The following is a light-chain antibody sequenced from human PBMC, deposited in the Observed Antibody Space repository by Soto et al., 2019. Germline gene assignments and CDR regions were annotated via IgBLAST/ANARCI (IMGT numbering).Light chain of an antibody. V-gene: IGKV3-11*01. Sequence: PGGIATLSCRVSQSINIYLAWYQHTLGPAPRLLIYDASIRATGIPARFSGSGSGTDFTLTISSLEAEDFGVYYCQQRYSLPVTFGGGNKGEIK. CDR3: QQRYSLPVT. CDR2: DAS. CDR1: QSINIY. J-gene: IGKJ4*02.